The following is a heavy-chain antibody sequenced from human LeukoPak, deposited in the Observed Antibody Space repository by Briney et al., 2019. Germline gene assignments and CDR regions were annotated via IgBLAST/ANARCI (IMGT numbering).Heavy chain of an antibody. CDR3: ARDRERGFDY. CDR2: IGTENAYT. CDR1: GYTFNTYG. J-gene: IGHJ4*02. Sequence: AAVTVSCKSSGYTFNTYGISWVRRAPGQGLEWMGWIGTENAYTIYAEKFQGRVTLTTDTSTTTVHMELRSLRSDDTAVYYCARDRERGFDYWGQGSLVTVSS. D-gene: IGHD5-24*01. V-gene: IGHV1-18*01.